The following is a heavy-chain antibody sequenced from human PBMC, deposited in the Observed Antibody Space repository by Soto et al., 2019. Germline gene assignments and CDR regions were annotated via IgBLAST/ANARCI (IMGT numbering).Heavy chain of an antibody. CDR2: ITHNNGAT. V-gene: IGHV3-23*01. D-gene: IGHD3-3*02. CDR1: GFNFANFG. Sequence: PGGSLRLSCPASGFNFANFGMSWVRQAQGKGRQWVASITHNNGATYYADSVKGRFSVSRDNSRNVMYLQMKCLGVDDTAVYFCARNPXSDIFGVRNIVENWFDPWGQGSLVTVSS. J-gene: IGHJ5*02. CDR3: ARNPXSDIFGVRNIVENWFDP.